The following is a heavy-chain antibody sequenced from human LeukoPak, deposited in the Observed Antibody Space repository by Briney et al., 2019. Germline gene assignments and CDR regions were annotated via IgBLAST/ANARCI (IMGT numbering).Heavy chain of an antibody. D-gene: IGHD3-10*01. CDR2: ISGSGGST. J-gene: IGHJ4*02. V-gene: IGHV3-23*01. CDR1: GFIFSSYE. CDR3: ARKVGGGLWFGENLGLGFDY. Sequence: GGSLRLSCTASGFIFSSYEINWVRQAPGKGLEWVSAISGSGGSTYYADSVKGRFTISRDNSKNTLYLQMNSLRAEDTAVYYCARKVGGGLWFGENLGLGFDYWGQGTLVTVSS.